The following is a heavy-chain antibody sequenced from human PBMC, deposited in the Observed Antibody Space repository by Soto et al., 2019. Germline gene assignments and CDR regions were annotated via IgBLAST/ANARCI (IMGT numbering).Heavy chain of an antibody. CDR3: ARAAPLYCSCGSRHALRSF. CDR1: GGSISSSSYY. V-gene: IGHV4-39*01. J-gene: IGHJ1*01. CDR2: IYYSGNT. D-gene: IGHD2-15*01. Sequence: PSETLSLTCTVSGGSISSSSYYWGWIRQPPGKGLEWIGSIYYSGNTYYNPSLKSRVTISVDTAKNQFSLKLSSVTAADTAVYYCARAAPLYCSCGSRHALRSFCGQGSLVTGSS.